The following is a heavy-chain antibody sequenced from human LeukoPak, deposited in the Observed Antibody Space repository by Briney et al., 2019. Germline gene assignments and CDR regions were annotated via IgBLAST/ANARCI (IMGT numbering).Heavy chain of an antibody. CDR1: GGSISSGGYY. V-gene: IGHV4-31*03. D-gene: IGHD5-18*01. Sequence: SETLSLTCTVSGGSISSGGYYWSWIRQHPGKGPEWIGYIYYSGSTYYNPSLKSRVTISVDTSKNQFSLKLSSVTAADTAVYYCARSGYSSTPWYFDYWGQGTLVTVSS. CDR2: IYYSGST. CDR3: ARSGYSSTPWYFDY. J-gene: IGHJ4*02.